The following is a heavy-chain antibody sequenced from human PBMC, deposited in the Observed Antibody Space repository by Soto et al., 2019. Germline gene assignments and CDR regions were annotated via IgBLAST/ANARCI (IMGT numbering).Heavy chain of an antibody. CDR2: IYYSGST. D-gene: IGHD2-15*01. V-gene: IGHV4-61*01. Sequence: QVQLQESGPGLVKPSETLSLTCTVSGGSVSSGSYYWSWIRQPPGKGLEWIGYIYYSGSTNYNPSLKSRVTISVDTSKNQFSLKRSSVTAADTAVYYCAIGLAVVTPTTPDAFDIWGQGTMVTVSS. CDR3: AIGLAVVTPTTPDAFDI. CDR1: GGSVSSGSYY. J-gene: IGHJ3*02.